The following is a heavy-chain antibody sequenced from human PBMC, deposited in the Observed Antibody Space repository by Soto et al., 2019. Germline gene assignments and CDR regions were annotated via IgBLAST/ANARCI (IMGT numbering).Heavy chain of an antibody. J-gene: IGHJ3*02. CDR1: GGPVRRYY. CDR3: ASHTHYDFWSGWSFTAFDI. Sequence: SETLSPTCRGSGGPVRRYYRKPVPQPPGKGPEWIGYIYYSGSTNYNPSLKSRVTISVDTSKNQFSLKLSSVTAADTAVYYCASHTHYDFWSGWSFTAFDIWGQGTMVTVSS. CDR2: IYYSGST. V-gene: IGHV4-59*02. D-gene: IGHD3-3*01.